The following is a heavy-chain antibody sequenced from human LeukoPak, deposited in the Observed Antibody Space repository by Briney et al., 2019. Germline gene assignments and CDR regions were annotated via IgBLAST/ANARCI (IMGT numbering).Heavy chain of an antibody. CDR3: AKEGSAIFGVVIRHYY. D-gene: IGHD3-3*01. CDR2: IRYDGSNK. J-gene: IGHJ4*02. V-gene: IGHV3-30*02. CDR1: GFTFSSYG. Sequence: TGGSLRLSCAASGFTFSSYGMHWVRQAPGKGLEWVAFIRYDGSNKYYADSVKGRFTISRDNSKNTLYLQMNSLRAEDTAVYCCAKEGSAIFGVVIRHYYWGQGTLVTVSS.